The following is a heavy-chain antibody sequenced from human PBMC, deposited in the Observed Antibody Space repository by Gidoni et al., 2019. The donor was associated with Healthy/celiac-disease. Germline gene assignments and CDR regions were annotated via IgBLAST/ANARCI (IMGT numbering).Heavy chain of an antibody. V-gene: IGHV4-34*01. CDR1: GGSFSGYY. J-gene: IGHJ2*01. Sequence: QVQLQQWGAGLLKPSETLSLTCAVYGGSFSGYYWSWIRQPPGKGLEWIGEINHSGSTNYNPSLKSRVTISVDTSKNQFSLKLSSVTAADTAVYYCARGRTRDPTYFDLWGRGTLVTVSS. D-gene: IGHD2-15*01. CDR3: ARGRTRDPTYFDL. CDR2: INHSGST.